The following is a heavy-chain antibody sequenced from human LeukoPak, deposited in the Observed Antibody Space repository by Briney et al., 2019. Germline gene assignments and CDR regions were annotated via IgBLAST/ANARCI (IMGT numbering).Heavy chain of an antibody. CDR2: INPNSGGT. D-gene: IGHD5-18*01. CDR3: TRAVLLGTDFDY. CDR1: GYTFSGYY. J-gene: IGHJ4*02. V-gene: IGHV1-2*02. Sequence: GGSPRLSFEASGYTFSGYYMHRVRKAPGQGLEWKGWINPNSGGTNYAQKFQGRVTMTRDTSISTAYMELSRLRSDDTAVYYCTRAVLLGTDFDYWGQGTLVTVSS.